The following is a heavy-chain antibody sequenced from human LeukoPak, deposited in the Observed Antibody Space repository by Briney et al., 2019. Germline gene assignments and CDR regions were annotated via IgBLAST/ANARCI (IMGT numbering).Heavy chain of an antibody. CDR1: GFTFSSYA. V-gene: IGHV3-23*01. J-gene: IGHJ4*02. Sequence: GGSLRLSCAASGFTFSSYAWSWVRQPPGKGLEWVSAISGSGGSTYYAESVKGRCTISRDNSKNTLYLQMNSLRAEDTAVYYCAKDSCSSTSCRGNFDYWGQGTLVTVSS. CDR3: AKDSCSSTSCRGNFDY. CDR2: ISGSGGST. D-gene: IGHD2-2*01.